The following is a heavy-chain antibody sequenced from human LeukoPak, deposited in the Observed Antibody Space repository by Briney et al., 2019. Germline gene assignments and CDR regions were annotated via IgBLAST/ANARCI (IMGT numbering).Heavy chain of an antibody. V-gene: IGHV4-30-4*01. D-gene: IGHD4-23*01. CDR3: AAHSDGNSNWFDP. J-gene: IGHJ5*02. CDR2: IYYSGST. CDR1: GGSISSGDYY. Sequence: PSETLSLTCTVSGGSISSGDYYWSWIRQPPGKGLEWIGYIYYSGSTYYNPSLKSRVTISVDTSKNQFSLKLSSVTAADTAVYYCAAHSDGNSNWFDPWGQGTLVTVSS.